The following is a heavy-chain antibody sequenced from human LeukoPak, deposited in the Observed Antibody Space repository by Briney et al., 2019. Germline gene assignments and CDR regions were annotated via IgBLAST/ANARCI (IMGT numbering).Heavy chain of an antibody. CDR1: GYTFTSYA. V-gene: IGHV1-3*01. CDR2: INAGNGNT. D-gene: IGHD3-16*01. CDR3: AYDYVWGSHPAIILDY. J-gene: IGHJ4*02. Sequence: ASVKVSCKASGYTFTSYAMHWVRQAPGQRLDWMGWINAGNGNTKYSQKFQGRVTITRDTSASTAYMELSSLRSEDTAVYYCAYDYVWGSHPAIILDYWGQGTLVTVSS.